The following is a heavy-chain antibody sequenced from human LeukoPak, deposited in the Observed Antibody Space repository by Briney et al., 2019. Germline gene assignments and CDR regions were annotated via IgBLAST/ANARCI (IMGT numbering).Heavy chain of an antibody. CDR1: GSSVSSDEYY. CDR3: ARVKVLRFLEWFLDF. V-gene: IGHV4-31*03. Sequence: SETPSLTCTVSGSSVSSDEYYWSWVRQHPGKGLEWIGYVYYSGSSYYIPSLESRVTMSVEVSKNQFSLELRSVTAADTAMYYCARVKVLRFLEWFLDFWGPGALVTVSS. D-gene: IGHD3-3*01. J-gene: IGHJ4*02. CDR2: VYYSGSS.